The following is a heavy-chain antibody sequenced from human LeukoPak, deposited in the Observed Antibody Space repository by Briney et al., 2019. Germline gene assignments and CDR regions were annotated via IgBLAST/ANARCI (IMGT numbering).Heavy chain of an antibody. Sequence: SQTPSLTCTVSGGSISSGSYYWSWIRQPAGKGLEWIGRIYTSGSTNYNPSLKSRVTISVDTSKNQFSLKLSSVTAADTAVYYCARSQDYYDSSGPLDYWGQGTLVTVSS. J-gene: IGHJ4*02. CDR3: ARSQDYYDSSGPLDY. V-gene: IGHV4-61*02. CDR2: IYTSGST. D-gene: IGHD3-22*01. CDR1: GGSISSGSYY.